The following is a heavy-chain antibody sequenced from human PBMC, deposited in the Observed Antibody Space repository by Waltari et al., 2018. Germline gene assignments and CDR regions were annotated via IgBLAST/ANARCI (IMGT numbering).Heavy chain of an antibody. V-gene: IGHV3-23*03. CDR1: GFTFSSYA. D-gene: IGHD3-10*01. CDR2: IYSGGST. Sequence: EVQLLESGGGLVQPGGSLRLSCAASGFTFSSYAMSWVRQAPGKGMEWVSVIYSGGSTYYADSVKCRFTSTRDNSKNTLYLQMNSLRAEDTAVYYCAKGGTMVRGVVSTLWGYYYYMDVWGKGTTVTVSS. CDR3: AKGGTMVRGVVSTLWGYYYYMDV. J-gene: IGHJ6*03.